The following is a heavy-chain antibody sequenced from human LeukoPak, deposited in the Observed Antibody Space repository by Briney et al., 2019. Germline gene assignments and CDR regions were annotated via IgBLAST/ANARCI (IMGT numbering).Heavy chain of an antibody. CDR3: ARFTLGALNPRFDP. CDR1: GFTFSSYW. D-gene: IGHD4-17*01. V-gene: IGHV3-7*01. CDR2: IKQDGSEK. J-gene: IGHJ5*02. Sequence: GGSLRLSCAASGFTFSSYWMSWVRQAPGKGLEWVANIKQDGSEKYYVDSVKGRFTISRDNAKNSLYLQMNSLRAEDTAVYYCARFTLGALNPRFDPWGQGTLVTVSS.